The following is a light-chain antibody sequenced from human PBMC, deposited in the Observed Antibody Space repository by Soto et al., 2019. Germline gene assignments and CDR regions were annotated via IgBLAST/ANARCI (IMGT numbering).Light chain of an antibody. Sequence: DMQITQSPSAMSASVGDRVTITCRASQGIGNYLAWIQQKPGKVPKRLIYGAYNLQSGVPSRFSGSGSGTEFTLTISSLRSEDFVTYYCLQHNSYPRTFGQGTKVDIK. CDR1: QGIGNY. V-gene: IGKV1-17*03. CDR3: LQHNSYPRT. J-gene: IGKJ1*01. CDR2: GAY.